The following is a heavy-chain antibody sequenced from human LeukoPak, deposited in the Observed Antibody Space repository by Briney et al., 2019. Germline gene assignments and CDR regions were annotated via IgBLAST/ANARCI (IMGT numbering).Heavy chain of an antibody. CDR2: IDGDGRIT. Sequence: PGGSLRLSCAASGFTFSSYWMHWVRQVPGQGLVWVSHIDGDGRITNYGDTVKGRFTISRDNAKNILCLQMNSLRAEDTAVYYCARDSPRTGPWGQGILVTVSS. D-gene: IGHD1-1*01. CDR3: ARDSPRTGP. CDR1: GFTFSSYW. J-gene: IGHJ5*02. V-gene: IGHV3-74*01.